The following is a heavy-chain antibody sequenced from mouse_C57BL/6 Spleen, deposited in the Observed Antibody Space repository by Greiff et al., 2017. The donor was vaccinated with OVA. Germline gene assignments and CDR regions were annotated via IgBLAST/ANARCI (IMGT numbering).Heavy chain of an antibody. CDR3: ARAYGSSSCFDY. CDR1: GYTFTDYY. Sequence: EVQLQQSGPELVKPGASVKISCKASGYTFTDYYMNWVKQSHGKSLEWIGDINPNNGGTSYNQKFKGKATLTVDKSSSTAYMELRSLTSEDSAVYYCARAYGSSSCFDYWGQGTTLTVSS. D-gene: IGHD1-1*01. CDR2: INPNNGGT. V-gene: IGHV1-26*01. J-gene: IGHJ2*01.